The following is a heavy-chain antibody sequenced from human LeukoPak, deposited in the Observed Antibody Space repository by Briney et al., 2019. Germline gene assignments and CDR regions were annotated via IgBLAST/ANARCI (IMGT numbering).Heavy chain of an antibody. CDR2: IYSGGTT. J-gene: IGHJ4*02. D-gene: IGHD6-13*01. V-gene: IGHV3-53*01. CDR3: ARDPPGIAASVSGG. CDR1: GFTVSNNY. Sequence: PGGSLRLSCKASGFTVSNNYMNWVRQAPGKELEWVALIYSGGTTNYADSVKGRFTISRDNSKNTLYLQMTNVRVEDTAVYYCARDPPGIAASVSGGWGQGTLVTVSS.